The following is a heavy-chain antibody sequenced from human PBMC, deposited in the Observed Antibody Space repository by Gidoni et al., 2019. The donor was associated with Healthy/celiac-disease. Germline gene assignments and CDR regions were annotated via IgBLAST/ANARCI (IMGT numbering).Heavy chain of an antibody. CDR2: IIPIFCTA. D-gene: IGHD5-18*01. J-gene: IGHJ6*02. Sequence: QVQLVQSGAEVKKPGSSVKVSCKASDGTFSSYAISGVRQAPGQGLEWMGGIIPIFCTANYAQKFQCRVTITADESTSTAYMELSSLRSEDTAVYYCASNLDTAMVFYYYGMDVWGQGTTVTVSS. CDR1: DGTFSSYA. CDR3: ASNLDTAMVFYYYGMDV. V-gene: IGHV1-69*01.